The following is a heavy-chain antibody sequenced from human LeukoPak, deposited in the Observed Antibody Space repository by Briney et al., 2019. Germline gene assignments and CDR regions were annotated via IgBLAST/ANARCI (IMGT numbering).Heavy chain of an antibody. CDR3: AKDDGYSYGSLDY. D-gene: IGHD5-18*01. Sequence: GGSLRLSCAASGFTFSNYWMSWVRQAPGKGLEWVANIKQDGSEKYYVPSVRGRFAISRDNAQNSLYLQMDSLRAEDTAVYYCAKDDGYSYGSLDYWGQGTLVTVSS. CDR1: GFTFSNYW. V-gene: IGHV3-7*01. CDR2: IKQDGSEK. J-gene: IGHJ4*02.